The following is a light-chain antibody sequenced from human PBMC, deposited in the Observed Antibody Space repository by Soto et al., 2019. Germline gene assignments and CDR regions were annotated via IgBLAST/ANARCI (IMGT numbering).Light chain of an antibody. CDR2: EAS. CDR3: CSYAGNSFYV. V-gene: IGLV2-23*01. Sequence: QSVLTQPASVSGSPGQSITISCTGTSSDVGSYNLVSWYQQHPGKAPKLIIYEASKRPSGVSNRFSGSKSGNTASLTISGLQAEDEADHYCCSYAGNSFYVIGTGTKVTVL. CDR1: SSDVGSYNL. J-gene: IGLJ1*01.